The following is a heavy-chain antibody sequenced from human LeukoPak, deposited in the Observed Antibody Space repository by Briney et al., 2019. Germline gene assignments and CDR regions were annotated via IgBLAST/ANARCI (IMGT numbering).Heavy chain of an antibody. V-gene: IGHV4-59*01. Sequence: PSETLSLTCAVYGGSFSGYYWSWIRQPPGKGLEWIGYIYYSGSTNYNPSLKSRVTISVDTSKNQFSLKLSSVTAADTAVYYCARVVGAVAAYYFDYWGQGTLVTVSS. D-gene: IGHD6-19*01. CDR3: ARVVGAVAAYYFDY. CDR2: IYYSGST. J-gene: IGHJ4*02. CDR1: GGSFSGYY.